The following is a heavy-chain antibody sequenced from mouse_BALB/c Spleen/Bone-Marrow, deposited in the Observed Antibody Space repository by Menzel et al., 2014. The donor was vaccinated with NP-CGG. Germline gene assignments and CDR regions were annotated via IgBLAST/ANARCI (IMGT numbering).Heavy chain of an antibody. CDR3: ARIGYYGWFAY. CDR2: INPDSNTI. D-gene: IGHD2-3*01. CDR1: GFDFSSYW. Sequence: DVKLVESGGGLVQPGGSLKLSCAASGFDFSSYWMSWVRQAPGXXXXWIGEINPDSNTINYTPSLKDKFIISRDNAKNTLYLQISKVRSEDTALYYCARIGYYGWFAYWGQGTLVTVSA. V-gene: IGHV4-1*02. J-gene: IGHJ3*01.